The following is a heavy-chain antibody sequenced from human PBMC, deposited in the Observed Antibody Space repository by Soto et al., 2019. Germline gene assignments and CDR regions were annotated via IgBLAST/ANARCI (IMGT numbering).Heavy chain of an antibody. J-gene: IGHJ4*02. CDR3: AREIGGGDYVDYFDY. CDR1: GGSISSYY. D-gene: IGHD4-17*01. Sequence: PSETLSLTCTVSGGSISSYYWSWIRQPPGKGLEWIGYIYYSESTNYNPSLKSRVTISVDTSKNQFSLKLSSVTAADTAVYYCAREIGGGDYVDYFDYWGQGTLVTVSS. CDR2: IYYSEST. V-gene: IGHV4-59*01.